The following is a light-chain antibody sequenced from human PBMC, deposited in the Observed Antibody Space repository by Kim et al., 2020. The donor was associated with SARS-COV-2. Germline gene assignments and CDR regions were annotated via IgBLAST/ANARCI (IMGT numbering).Light chain of an antibody. CDR2: SAS. J-gene: IGKJ2*01. CDR1: RSMSAGY. CDR3: HDLSSSPYYT. Sequence: VVLTQSPGTLSLSPGDRATLSCRASRSMSAGYLTWYQQKPGQAPRLLMYSASIRATGIPDRFRGSESGTDFILTINRLEPEDSAIYYCHDLSSSPYYTRGQGTKLEIK. V-gene: IGKV3-20*01.